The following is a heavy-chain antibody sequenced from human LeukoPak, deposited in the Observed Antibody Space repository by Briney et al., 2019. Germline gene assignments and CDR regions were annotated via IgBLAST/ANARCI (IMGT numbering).Heavy chain of an antibody. J-gene: IGHJ6*04. CDR2: ISWYSGRI. CDR1: GFTFDDYA. CDR3: SELGITMIGGV. Sequence: PGRSLRLSCAASGFTFDDYAMHWVRQAPGKALECVSGISWYSGRIGYADSVNGRFTIPSDNAKKSLYLQINSLIAEPKAVYYFSELGITMIGGVWGKGTTVTISS. D-gene: IGHD3-10*02. V-gene: IGHV3-9*01.